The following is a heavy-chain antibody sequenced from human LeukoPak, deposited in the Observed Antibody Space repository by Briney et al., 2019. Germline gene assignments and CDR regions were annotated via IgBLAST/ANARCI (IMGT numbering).Heavy chain of an antibody. CDR2: ISLSSSAI. J-gene: IGHJ4*02. CDR3: ARGTHYFDY. V-gene: IGHV3-48*01. Sequence: GGSLRLSCAVSGITFSTYGMNWVRQAPGRGLEWVSYISLSSSAIYYADSVKGRFTISRDNAKNSLFLQMNSLRAEDTAVYYCARGTHYFDYWGQGTLVTVSS. D-gene: IGHD1-1*01. CDR1: GITFSTYG.